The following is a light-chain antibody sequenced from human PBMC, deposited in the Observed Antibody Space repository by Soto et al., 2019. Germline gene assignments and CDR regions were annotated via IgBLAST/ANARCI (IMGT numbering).Light chain of an antibody. J-gene: IGKJ1*01. V-gene: IGKV1-12*01. CDR3: QKYNSWPPA. Sequence: DIQMTQSPSSVSASVGDRVTITCRASQSISYWLAWYQQKPGKAPELLIYAASNLESGVPSRFSGSGSGTEFILTISSLQPEDFAVYYCQKYNSWPPAFGQGTKV. CDR2: AAS. CDR1: QSISYW.